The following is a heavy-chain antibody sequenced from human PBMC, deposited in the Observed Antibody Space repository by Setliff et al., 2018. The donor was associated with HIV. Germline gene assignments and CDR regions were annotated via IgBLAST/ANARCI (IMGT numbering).Heavy chain of an antibody. CDR3: ARGVKGIATTGKYYFDY. CDR2: INPTGDIT. Sequence: GASVKVSCKASGYTFSSNYMHWVRQAPGQGLEWMGLINPTGDITFYPQKFQARVTMTRDTSVSTAYMELSRLKSDDTAVFYCARGVKGIATTGKYYFDYWGQGTLVTVS. D-gene: IGHD6-13*01. J-gene: IGHJ4*02. V-gene: IGHV1-46*01. CDR1: GYTFSSNY.